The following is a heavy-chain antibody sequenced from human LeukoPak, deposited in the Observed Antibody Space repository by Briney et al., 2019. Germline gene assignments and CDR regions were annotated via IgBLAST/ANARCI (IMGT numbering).Heavy chain of an antibody. CDR2: ISGSGGST. V-gene: IGHV3-23*01. J-gene: IGHJ4*02. Sequence: PGGSLRLSCAASGFTFSSYAMSWVRQAPGKGLEWVSAISGSGGSTYYADSVKGRFTISRDNSENTLYLQMNSLRAEDTAVYYCAKDLVGSSWNFFFDYWGQGTLVTVSS. CDR3: AKDLVGSSWNFFFDY. D-gene: IGHD6-13*01. CDR1: GFTFSSYA.